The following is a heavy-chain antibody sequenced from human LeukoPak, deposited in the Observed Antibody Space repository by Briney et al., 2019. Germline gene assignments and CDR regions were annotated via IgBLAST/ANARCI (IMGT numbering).Heavy chain of an antibody. CDR3: ARESSYFLDY. D-gene: IGHD6-13*01. V-gene: IGHV3-48*02. CDR2: ISSISSGL. CDR1: GFTFRTYS. J-gene: IGHJ4*02. Sequence: GGSLRLSCAASGFTFRTYSMNWVRQAPGKGLEWISYISSISSGLYYADSVKGRFTISRDNAKNLLYLQMNSLRDEDTAVYYCARESSYFLDYWGRGTLVTVSS.